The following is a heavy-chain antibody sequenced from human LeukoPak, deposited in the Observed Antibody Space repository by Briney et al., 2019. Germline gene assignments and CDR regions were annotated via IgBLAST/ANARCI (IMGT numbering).Heavy chain of an antibody. J-gene: IGHJ5*02. CDR1: GYTFTGYY. CDR2: INPNSGGT. V-gene: IGHV1-2*02. CDR3: ARVLRGKAAAGTRWFDP. Sequence: GASVKVSCKASGYTFTGYYMHWVRQAPGQGLEWMGWINPNSGGTNYAQKFQGRVTMTRDTSISTAYMELSRLRSDDTAVYYCARVLRGKAAAGTRWFDPWGQGTLVTVSS. D-gene: IGHD6-13*01.